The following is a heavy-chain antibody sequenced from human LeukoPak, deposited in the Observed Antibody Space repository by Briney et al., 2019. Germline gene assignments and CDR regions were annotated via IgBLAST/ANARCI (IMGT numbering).Heavy chain of an antibody. CDR2: ISYDGSNK. J-gene: IGHJ4*02. CDR3: ARDGLAYCGGDCEHHRVTYYFEY. D-gene: IGHD2-21*02. Sequence: VGSLRLSCAASGFTFSSYAMHWVRQAPGKGLQWEAVISYDGSNKYYADSVKGRFTISRDNSKNTLYLQMNSLRAEDTAVYYCARDGLAYCGGDCEHHRVTYYFEYWGQGTLVTVSS. V-gene: IGHV3-30*04. CDR1: GFTFSSYA.